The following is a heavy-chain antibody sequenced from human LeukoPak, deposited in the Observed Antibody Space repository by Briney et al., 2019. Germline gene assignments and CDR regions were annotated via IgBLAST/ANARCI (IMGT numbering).Heavy chain of an antibody. CDR1: GYSISSGYY. Sequence: ASETLSLTCTVSGYSISSGYYWGWIRQPPGKGLEWIGSIYHSGSTYYNPSLKSRVTISVDTSKNQFSLKLSSVTAADTAVYYCARLSYPPYSSSWYPPYYFDYWGQGTLVTVSS. CDR3: ARLSYPPYSSSWYPPYYFDY. V-gene: IGHV4-38-2*02. J-gene: IGHJ4*02. D-gene: IGHD6-13*01. CDR2: IYHSGST.